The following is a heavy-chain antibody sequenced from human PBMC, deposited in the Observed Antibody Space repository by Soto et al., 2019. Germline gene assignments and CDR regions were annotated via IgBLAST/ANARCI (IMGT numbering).Heavy chain of an antibody. CDR1: GYTFTKYG. J-gene: IGHJ4*02. CDR2: MTANNGHT. V-gene: IGHV1-18*01. CDR3: ARVSGGAYGDYEFGH. D-gene: IGHD4-17*01. Sequence: QIQLLQSAGEVREPGASVRVSCQASGYTFTKYGITWVRQAPGQGLEWLGWMTANNGHTDYAKKFQGRVSMTRDTSTNTAHMELRNLRSDDTAVYYCARVSGGAYGDYEFGHWGQGTLVTVSS.